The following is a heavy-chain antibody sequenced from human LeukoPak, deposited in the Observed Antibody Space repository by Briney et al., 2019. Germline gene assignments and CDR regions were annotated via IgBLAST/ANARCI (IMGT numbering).Heavy chain of an antibody. D-gene: IGHD4-23*01. CDR2: ISGSGGST. CDR1: GFTFSSYA. V-gene: IGHV3-23*01. Sequence: GGSLRLSCAASGFTFSSYAMSWVRQAPGKGLGWVSAISGSGGSTYYADSVKGRFTISRDNSKNTLYLQMNSLRAEDTAVYYCASASTTVVTPRDYWGQGTLVTVSS. J-gene: IGHJ4*02. CDR3: ASASTTVVTPRDY.